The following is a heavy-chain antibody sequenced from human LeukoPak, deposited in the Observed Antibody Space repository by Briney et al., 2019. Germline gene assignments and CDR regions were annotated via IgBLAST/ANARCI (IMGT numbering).Heavy chain of an antibody. CDR3: ARRSKSSAIWYYFDY. CDR2: ISGSGGST. V-gene: IGHV3-23*01. CDR1: GFTFSSYA. D-gene: IGHD6-25*01. Sequence: SGGSLRLSCAASGFTFSSYAVSWVRQAPGKGLEWVSAISGSGGSTYYADSVKGRFTISRDNSRNTLYLQMNSLRAEDTAVYYCARRSKSSAIWYYFDYWGQGNLVTVSS. J-gene: IGHJ4*02.